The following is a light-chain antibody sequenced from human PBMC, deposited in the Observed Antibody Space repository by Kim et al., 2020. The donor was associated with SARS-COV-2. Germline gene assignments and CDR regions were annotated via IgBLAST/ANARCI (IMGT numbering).Light chain of an antibody. CDR1: SSDVCGYNY. CDR3: SSYTSSSTV. CDR2: DVS. Sequence: PGQSITISCTGTSSDVCGYNYVSWYQQHPGKAPKLMIYDVSNRPSGVSNRFSGSKSGNTASLTISGLQAEDEADYYCSSYTSSSTVFGGGTQLTVL. V-gene: IGLV2-14*03. J-gene: IGLJ2*01.